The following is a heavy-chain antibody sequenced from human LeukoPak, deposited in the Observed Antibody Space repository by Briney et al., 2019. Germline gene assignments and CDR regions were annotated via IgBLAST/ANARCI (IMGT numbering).Heavy chain of an antibody. D-gene: IGHD5-18*01. Sequence: PGGSLRLSCAASGFTFNTYAMSWGRQAPGKGLEWVSAISSSGGSTFHADSVKGRFTISRDNSKNTLYLQMNSLRAEDTAVYYCARERYSYGHLYYFDYWGQGTLVTVSS. V-gene: IGHV3-23*01. J-gene: IGHJ4*02. CDR1: GFTFNTYA. CDR3: ARERYSYGHLYYFDY. CDR2: ISSSGGST.